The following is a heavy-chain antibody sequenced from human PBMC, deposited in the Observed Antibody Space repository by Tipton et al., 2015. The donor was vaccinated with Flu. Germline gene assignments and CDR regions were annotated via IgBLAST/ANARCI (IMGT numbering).Heavy chain of an antibody. Sequence: TLSLTCTVSGGSISSYYWSWLRQSPGKGLEWIGYIYHSGSTYYTSSLKNRVTILFDTPKNQFSLQLTSVTAADTAVYYCARVDLKIVFGGVIVNWFDPWGQGTLVTVSS. V-gene: IGHV4-59*01. J-gene: IGHJ5*02. D-gene: IGHD3-16*02. CDR2: IYHSGST. CDR1: GGSISSYY. CDR3: ARVDLKIVFGGVIVNWFDP.